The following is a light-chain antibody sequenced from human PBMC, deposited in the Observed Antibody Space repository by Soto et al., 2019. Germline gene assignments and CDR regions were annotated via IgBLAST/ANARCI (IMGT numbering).Light chain of an antibody. J-gene: IGKJ1*01. CDR2: DAS. V-gene: IGKV3-11*01. CDR1: QSVSSY. Sequence: EIVLTQSPATLSLSPGERATLSCRASQSVSSYLAWYQQKPGQAPRLLIYDASNRATGIPARFSGSGSGTDFILTISCLEPEDFAVYYCQHRSNWWTFGQGTKVDIK. CDR3: QHRSNWWT.